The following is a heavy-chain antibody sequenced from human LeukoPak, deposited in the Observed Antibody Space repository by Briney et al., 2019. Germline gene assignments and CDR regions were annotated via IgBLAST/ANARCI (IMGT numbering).Heavy chain of an antibody. Sequence: ASVKVSCKASGGTFSSYAINWVRQAPGQGLEWMGGIIPDFGKANYAQKFQGRVTITVDTSTSTVYMELRSLRSDDTAVYYCARDLPNGDIVVVADYSDYWGQGTLVTVSS. CDR3: ARDLPNGDIVVVADYSDY. D-gene: IGHD2-21*02. CDR1: GGTFSSYA. CDR2: IIPDFGKA. V-gene: IGHV1-69*06. J-gene: IGHJ4*02.